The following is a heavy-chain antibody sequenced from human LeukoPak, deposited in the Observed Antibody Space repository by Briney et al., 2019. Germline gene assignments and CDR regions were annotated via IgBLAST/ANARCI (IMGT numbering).Heavy chain of an antibody. CDR2: INHSGST. CDR3: ARQGPGYGSGSYYY. Sequence: RWETLSLTSAVYGGSLSAYYWSWIRQPPGKGLEWIGEINHSGSTNYNPSLKSRVTISVDTSKNQFSLKLSSVTAADTAVYYCARQGPGYGSGSYYYWGQGTLVTVFS. D-gene: IGHD3-10*01. CDR1: GGSLSAYY. V-gene: IGHV4-34*01. J-gene: IGHJ4*02.